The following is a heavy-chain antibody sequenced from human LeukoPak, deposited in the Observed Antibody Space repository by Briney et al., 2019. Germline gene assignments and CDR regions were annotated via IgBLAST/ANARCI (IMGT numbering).Heavy chain of an antibody. V-gene: IGHV3-7*01. J-gene: IGHJ6*02. CDR3: ARSETTYYYDSSVYFYYYYGMDV. CDR2: IKQDGSEK. Sequence: GWSLRLSCAASGFTFSNYWMTWVRQAPGKGLEWVANIKQDGSEKYYVDSVKGRFTISRDNAKNSLYLQMNSLRAEDTAVYYCARSETTYYYDSSVYFYYYYGMDVWGQGTTVTVSS. CDR1: GFTFSNYW. D-gene: IGHD3-22*01.